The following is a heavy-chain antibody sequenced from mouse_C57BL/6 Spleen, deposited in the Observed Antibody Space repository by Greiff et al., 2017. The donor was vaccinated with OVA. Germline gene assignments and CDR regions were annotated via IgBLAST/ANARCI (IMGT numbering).Heavy chain of an antibody. CDR3: ARRDGSSYYAMDY. CDR2: INPSTGGT. CDR1: GYSFTGYY. V-gene: IGHV1-42*01. J-gene: IGHJ4*01. D-gene: IGHD1-1*01. Sequence: VQLQQSGPELVKPGASVTISCKASGYSFTGYYMNWVKQSPEKSLEWIGEINPSTGGTTYNQKFKAKATLTVDKSSSTAYMQLKSLTAEDSAVYYCARRDGSSYYAMDYWGQGTSVTVSS.